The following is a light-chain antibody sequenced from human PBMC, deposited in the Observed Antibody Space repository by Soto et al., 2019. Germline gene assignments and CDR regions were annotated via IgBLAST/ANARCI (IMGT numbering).Light chain of an antibody. V-gene: IGKV3-15*01. Sequence: EIVMTQSPVTLSVSPGERATLSCRASQSVGTNLAWYQQKPGQAPGLLISGASTGATGIPDRFSGSGSGTEFTLTISSLQSEDFAIYYCQQYDDWPQLTFGGGTKLEIK. CDR2: GAS. CDR1: QSVGTN. CDR3: QQYDDWPQLT. J-gene: IGKJ4*01.